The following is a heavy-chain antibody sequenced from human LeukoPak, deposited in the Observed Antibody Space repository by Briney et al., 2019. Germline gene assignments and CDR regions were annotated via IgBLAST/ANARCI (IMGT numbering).Heavy chain of an antibody. J-gene: IGHJ6*03. CDR1: GFTFDDYA. CDR3: AKAHGSGNYYFYYMDI. CDR2: ITGGADST. D-gene: IGHD3-10*01. Sequence: GGSLRLSCAASGFTFDDYAMHWVRHAPGKGLGWVSLITGGADSTYYADSVKGRFTISRDNSKNSLYLQMNSLRTEDTALYYCAKAHGSGNYYFYYMDIWGKGTTVTVSS. V-gene: IGHV3-43*02.